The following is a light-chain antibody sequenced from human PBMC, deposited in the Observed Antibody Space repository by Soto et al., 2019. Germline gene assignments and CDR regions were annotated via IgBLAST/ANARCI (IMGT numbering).Light chain of an antibody. CDR2: GAS. CDR1: QIINYN. Sequence: EIVMTQSPVTLSLSPGERATLSFRASQIINYNLAWYQQKPGQAPRLLIYGASTRATGIPARFSGSGSGTEYTLTISSLQSEDFAVYYCQQYNYWPPVTFGGGTRVEIK. J-gene: IGKJ4*01. CDR3: QQYNYWPPVT. V-gene: IGKV3-15*01.